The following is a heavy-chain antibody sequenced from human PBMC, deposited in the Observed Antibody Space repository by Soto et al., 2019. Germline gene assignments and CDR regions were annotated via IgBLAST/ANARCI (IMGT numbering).Heavy chain of an antibody. CDR2: INGGDGST. CDR1: GFTFSSYA. D-gene: IGHD4-17*01. V-gene: IGHV3-23*01. Sequence: EVQLLESGGGLVQPGGSLRLSCAASGFTFSSYAMSWVRQAPGKGLEWVSTINGGDGSTYYGDPVKGRFTISRDDSKNTLYLQMNSLRAEDTAVYYCAKIPIMTTVTHYFVYWGQGTLVTVSS. CDR3: AKIPIMTTVTHYFVY. J-gene: IGHJ4*02.